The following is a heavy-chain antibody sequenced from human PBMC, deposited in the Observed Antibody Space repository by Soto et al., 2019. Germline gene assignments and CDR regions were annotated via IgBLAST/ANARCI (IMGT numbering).Heavy chain of an antibody. V-gene: IGHV1-69*13. CDR3: ARNDYVWGSYRPLNGMEV. Sequence: SVKFSCKASGGTFSSYAISWVRQAPGQGLEWMGGIIPIFGTANYAQKFQGRVTITADESTSTAYMELSSLRSEDTAVYYCARNDYVWGSYRPLNGMEVWGKGTRVTVSS. D-gene: IGHD3-16*02. J-gene: IGHJ6*04. CDR2: IIPIFGTA. CDR1: GGTFSSYA.